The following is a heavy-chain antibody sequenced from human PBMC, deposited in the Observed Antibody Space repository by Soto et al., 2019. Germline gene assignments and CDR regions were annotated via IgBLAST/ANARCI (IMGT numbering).Heavy chain of an antibody. Sequence: GGSLRLSCTASGFTFSNYAMSWVRQAPGKGLEWVSAITRTDSTYYADSVKGRFTISRDNSRDTLYLQMNSLGAEDAALYYCAKALVGEVGATDYWGQGTLVTVSS. J-gene: IGHJ4*02. CDR2: ITRTDST. D-gene: IGHD1-26*01. V-gene: IGHV3-23*01. CDR1: GFTFSNYA. CDR3: AKALVGEVGATDY.